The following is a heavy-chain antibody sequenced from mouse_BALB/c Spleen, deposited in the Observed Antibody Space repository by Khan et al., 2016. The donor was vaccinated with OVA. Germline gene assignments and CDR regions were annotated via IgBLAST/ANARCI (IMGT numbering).Heavy chain of an antibody. CDR1: GYTFTTYY. J-gene: IGHJ4*01. D-gene: IGHD2-13*01. Sequence: QVQLPQSGPDLVKPGASVRISCKASGYTFTTYYIHWVKQRPGQGLEWIGWIYPGNVNTKYNVNFKGKATLTADKSSSTAYMKLRSLTYQDSAAYFCARGDCFVGDAVDYWGQGSSVTVSS. CDR3: ARGDCFVGDAVDY. V-gene: IGHV1S56*01. CDR2: IYPGNVNT.